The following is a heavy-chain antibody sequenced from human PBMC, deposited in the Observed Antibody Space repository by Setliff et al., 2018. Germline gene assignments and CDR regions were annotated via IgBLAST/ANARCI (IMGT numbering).Heavy chain of an antibody. D-gene: IGHD1-1*01. Sequence: PSETLSLTCTVYGGSLSDYYWSWIRQPPGKGLEWIVEINHSGSTNYSPSLKSRVTISVDMSKNQLSLRLRSVTAADTAVYYCASPRRDDLDTPFDAFDLWGQGTKVTVSS. V-gene: IGHV4-34*01. CDR2: INHSGST. CDR1: GGSLSDYY. CDR3: ASPRRDDLDTPFDAFDL. J-gene: IGHJ3*01.